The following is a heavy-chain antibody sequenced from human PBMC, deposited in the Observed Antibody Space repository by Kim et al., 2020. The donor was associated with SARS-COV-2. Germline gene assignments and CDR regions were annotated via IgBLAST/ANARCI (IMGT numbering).Heavy chain of an antibody. D-gene: IGHD3-16*01. CDR2: ISAYNGNT. CDR3: ARDWALVVGEASFDY. CDR1: GYTFTSYG. V-gene: IGHV1-18*01. J-gene: IGHJ4*02. Sequence: ASVKVSCKASGYTFTSYGISWVRQAPGQGLEWMGWISAYNGNTNYAQKLQGRVTMTTDTSTSTAYMELRSLRSDDTAVYYCARDWALVVGEASFDYWGQGTLVTVSS.